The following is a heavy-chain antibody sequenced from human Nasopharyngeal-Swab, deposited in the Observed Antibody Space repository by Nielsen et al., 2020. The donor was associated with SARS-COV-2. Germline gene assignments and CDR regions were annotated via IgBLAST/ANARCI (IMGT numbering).Heavy chain of an antibody. V-gene: IGHV4-59*01. CDR2: IYYSGST. CDR3: ARYSGSYYWFDP. Sequence: SETLSLTCTVSGGSISSYYWSCIRQPPGKGLEWIGYIYYSGSTNYNPSLKSQVTISVDTSKNQFSLKLSSVTAADTAVYYCARYSGSYYWFDPWGQGTLVTVAS. CDR1: GGSISSYY. J-gene: IGHJ5*02. D-gene: IGHD1-26*01.